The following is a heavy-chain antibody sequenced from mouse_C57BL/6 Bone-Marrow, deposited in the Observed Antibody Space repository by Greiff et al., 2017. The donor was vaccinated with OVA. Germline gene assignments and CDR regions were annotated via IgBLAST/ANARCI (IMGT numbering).Heavy chain of an antibody. V-gene: IGHV5-17*01. CDR2: ISSGSSTI. CDR3: ARTVGLGLAY. J-gene: IGHJ3*01. CDR1: GFTFSDYG. D-gene: IGHD2-13*01. Sequence: EVMLVESGGGLVKPGGSLKLSCAASGFTFSDYGMHWVRQAPEKGLEWVAYISSGSSTIYYADTVKGRFTISRENAKNTLFLQMTSLRSEDTAMYYWARTVGLGLAYWGQGTLVTVSA.